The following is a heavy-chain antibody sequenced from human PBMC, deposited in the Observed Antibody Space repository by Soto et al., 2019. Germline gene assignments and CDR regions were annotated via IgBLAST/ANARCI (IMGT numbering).Heavy chain of an antibody. CDR2: IYSGGTT. D-gene: IGHD6-13*01. CDR3: DSAVAGTFH. Sequence: EVQLVESGGGLVQPGGSLRLSCAASGFTVSSNYMSWVRQAPGKGLEWVSVIYSGGTTYYADSVKARFTISRDNSNNTLYLQMNSLRAEDTAVYYCDSAVAGTFHWGQGTLVTVSS. J-gene: IGHJ4*02. V-gene: IGHV3-66*01. CDR1: GFTVSSNY.